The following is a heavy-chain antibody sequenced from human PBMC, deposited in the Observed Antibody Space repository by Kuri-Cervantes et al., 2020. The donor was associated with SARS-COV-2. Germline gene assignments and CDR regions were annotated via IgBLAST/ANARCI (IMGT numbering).Heavy chain of an antibody. J-gene: IGHJ3*02. D-gene: IGHD2-2*01. CDR2: ISYDGSNK. Sequence: GGSLRLSCAASGFTFSSYGMHWVRQAPGKGLEWVAVISYDGSNKYYADSVKGRFTISRDNSKNTLYLQMNSLRAEDTAVYYCARDEGIVVVPSGPRHRTPTDAFDIWGQGTMVTVSS. CDR1: GFTFSSYG. V-gene: IGHV3-30*03. CDR3: ARDEGIVVVPSGPRHRTPTDAFDI.